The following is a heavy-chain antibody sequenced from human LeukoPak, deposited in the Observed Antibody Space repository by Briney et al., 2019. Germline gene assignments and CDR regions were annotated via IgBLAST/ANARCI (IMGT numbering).Heavy chain of an antibody. Sequence: ASVKVSCKASGYTFTSYGISWVRQAPGQGLEWMGWISAYNGNTNYAQKLQGRVTMTTDTSTSTAYMELRSLRSDDTAVYYCARRLAEKRYFDWLQSPPSHWFDPWGQGTLVTVSS. CDR2: ISAYNGNT. D-gene: IGHD3-9*01. CDR3: ARRLAEKRYFDWLQSPPSHWFDP. J-gene: IGHJ5*02. CDR1: GYTFTSYG. V-gene: IGHV1-18*01.